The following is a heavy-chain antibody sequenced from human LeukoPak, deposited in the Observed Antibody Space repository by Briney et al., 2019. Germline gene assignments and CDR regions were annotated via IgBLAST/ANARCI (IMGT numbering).Heavy chain of an antibody. J-gene: IGHJ4*02. CDR3: ARVARDSGGYYYRSPFDY. CDR2: IYYSGST. D-gene: IGHD3-22*01. CDR1: GGSISSSSYY. Sequence: NTSETLSLTCTVSGGSISSSSYYWGWIRQPPGKGLEWIGNIYYSGSTYYNPSLKSRVTISVDTSKNQFSLKLNSVTAADTAVYYCARVARDSGGYYYRSPFDYWGQGSLVAVSS. V-gene: IGHV4-39*07.